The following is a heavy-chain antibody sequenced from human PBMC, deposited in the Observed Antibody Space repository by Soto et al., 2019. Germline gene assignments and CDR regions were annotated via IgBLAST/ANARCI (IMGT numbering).Heavy chain of an antibody. CDR2: ISSSSSYI. CDR3: ARENIVATGDYYYMDV. V-gene: IGHV3-21*01. D-gene: IGHD5-12*01. Sequence: GGSLRLSCAASGFTFSSYSMNWVRQAPGKGLEWVSSISSSSSYIYYADSVKGRFTISRDNAKNSLYLQMNSLRAEDTAVYYCARENIVATGDYYYMDVWGKGTTVTVSS. J-gene: IGHJ6*03. CDR1: GFTFSSYS.